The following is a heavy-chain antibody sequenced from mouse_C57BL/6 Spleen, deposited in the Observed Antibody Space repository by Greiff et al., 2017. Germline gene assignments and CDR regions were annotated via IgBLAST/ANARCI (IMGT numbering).Heavy chain of an antibody. CDR3: ARRPETYGSYAMDY. CDR2: ISSGSSTI. J-gene: IGHJ4*01. V-gene: IGHV5-17*01. D-gene: IGHD1-1*01. Sequence: EVKLLESGGGLVKPGGSLKLSCAASGFTFSDYGMHWVRQAPEKGLEWVAYISSGSSTIYYADTVKGRFTISRDNAKNTLFLQMTSLRSEDTAMYYCARRPETYGSYAMDYWGQGTSVTVSS. CDR1: GFTFSDYG.